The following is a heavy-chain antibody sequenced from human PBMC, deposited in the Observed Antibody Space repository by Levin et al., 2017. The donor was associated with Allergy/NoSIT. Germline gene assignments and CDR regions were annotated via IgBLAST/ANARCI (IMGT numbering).Heavy chain of an antibody. CDR3: ATDTLVGATHPGGFDP. Sequence: GESLKISCKVSGYTLTELSMHWVRQAPGKGLEWMGGFDPEDGETIYAQKFQGRVTMTEDTSTDTAYMELSSLRSEDTAVYYCATDTLVGATHPGGFDPWGQGTLVTVSS. J-gene: IGHJ5*02. V-gene: IGHV1-24*01. D-gene: IGHD1-26*01. CDR1: GYTLTELS. CDR2: FDPEDGET.